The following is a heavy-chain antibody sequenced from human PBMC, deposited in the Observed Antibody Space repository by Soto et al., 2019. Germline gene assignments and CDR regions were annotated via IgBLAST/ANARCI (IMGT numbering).Heavy chain of an antibody. V-gene: IGHV2-5*02. Sequence: QITLKESGPPVVNPTETLTLTCTFSGFSLTTSGVGVGWVRQSPGKAPEWLALIYWDDDKRYSTSLKSRLTITKDTPKNLVILKTPNVDPANAATYYCAHRLIRTFFGLVTTTAIYFDFWGQGTPVVVSS. CDR1: GFSLTTSGVG. J-gene: IGHJ4*02. CDR3: AHRLIRTFFGLVTTTAIYFDF. CDR2: IYWDDDK. D-gene: IGHD3-3*01.